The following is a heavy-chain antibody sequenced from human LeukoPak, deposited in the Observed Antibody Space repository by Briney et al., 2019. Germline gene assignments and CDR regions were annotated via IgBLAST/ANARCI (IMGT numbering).Heavy chain of an antibody. CDR3: AKYSGTKPYYFDY. Sequence: GGSLRLSCAASGFTFSSYGMHWVRQAPGKGLEWVSSISTSGTYIYYADSVKGRFTISRDNAKNSLYLQKNSLRAEHTAVYYCAKYSGTKPYYFDYWGQGTLVTVSS. CDR2: ISTSGTYI. D-gene: IGHD1-26*01. J-gene: IGHJ4*02. CDR1: GFTFSSYG. V-gene: IGHV3-21*01.